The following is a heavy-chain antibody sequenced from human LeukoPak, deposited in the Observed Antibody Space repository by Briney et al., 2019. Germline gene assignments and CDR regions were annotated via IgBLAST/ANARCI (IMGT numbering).Heavy chain of an antibody. D-gene: IGHD3-3*01. V-gene: IGHV3-74*01. CDR3: ASPLRDYDFWSGYSN. J-gene: IGHJ4*02. CDR1: GNYW. CDR2: INSDGSWT. Sequence: PGGSLRLSCAASGNYWMHWVRQVPGKGLVWVSHINSDGSWTSYADSVKGRFTISRDNSKNTLYLQMNSLRAEDTAVYYCASPLRDYDFWSGYSNWGQGTLVTVSS.